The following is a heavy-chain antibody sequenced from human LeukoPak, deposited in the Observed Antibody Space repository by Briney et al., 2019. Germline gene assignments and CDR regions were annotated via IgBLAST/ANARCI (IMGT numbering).Heavy chain of an antibody. CDR1: GFSFSSYE. D-gene: IGHD2-2*01. J-gene: IGHJ4*02. CDR3: ARDRYCSTTSCSPTGLAY. CDR2: ISFSGNSI. V-gene: IGHV3-48*03. Sequence: GGSLRLSCAASGFSFSSYEMNWVRQAPGKGLESVSYISFSGNSIYYADSVKGRFTISRDNAKNSLYLQMNSLRAEDTAVYYCARDRYCSTTSCSPTGLAYWGQGTLVTVSS.